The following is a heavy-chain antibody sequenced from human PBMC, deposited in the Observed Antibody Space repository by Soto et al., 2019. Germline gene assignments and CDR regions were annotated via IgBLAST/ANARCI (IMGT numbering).Heavy chain of an antibody. J-gene: IGHJ4*02. CDR3: ASDAGCTNGVCYDPQPLDY. Sequence: GGSLRLSCAASGFTFSSYAMHWVRQAPGKGLEWVAVISYDGSNKYYADSVKGRFTISRDNSKNTLYLQMNSLRAEDTAVYYCASDAGCTNGVCYDPQPLDYWGQGTLVTVSS. CDR2: ISYDGSNK. D-gene: IGHD2-8*01. V-gene: IGHV3-30-3*01. CDR1: GFTFSSYA.